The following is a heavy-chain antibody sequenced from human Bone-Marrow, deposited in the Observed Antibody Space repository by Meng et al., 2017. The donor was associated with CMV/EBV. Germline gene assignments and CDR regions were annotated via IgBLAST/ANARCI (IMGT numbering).Heavy chain of an antibody. J-gene: IGHJ4*02. CDR1: GGSISSSSYY. D-gene: IGHD2-2*01. V-gene: IGHV4-39*01. CDR3: ARQDCSSTSCSFDY. Sequence: SETLSLTCTVSGGSISSSSYYWGWIRQPPGKGLEWIGSIYYSGSTYYNPSLKSRVTISVDTSKNQFSLKLSSVTAADTAVYYCARQDCSSTSCSFDYWGQGTLVTFSS. CDR2: IYYSGST.